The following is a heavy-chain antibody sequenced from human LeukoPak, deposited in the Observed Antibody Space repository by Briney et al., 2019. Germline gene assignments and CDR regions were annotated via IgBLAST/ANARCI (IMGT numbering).Heavy chain of an antibody. CDR1: GFTFSNAW. Sequence: GGSLRLSCAASGFTFSNAWMSWVRQAPGKGLEWVGRIKSKTDGGTTDYAAPVKGRFTISRDDSKNTLYLQMNSLKTEDTAVYYCTTYGYFDWLFRYYYYYGMDVWGQGTTVTVSS. D-gene: IGHD3-9*01. V-gene: IGHV3-15*01. CDR2: IKSKTDGGTT. J-gene: IGHJ6*02. CDR3: TTYGYFDWLFRYYYYYGMDV.